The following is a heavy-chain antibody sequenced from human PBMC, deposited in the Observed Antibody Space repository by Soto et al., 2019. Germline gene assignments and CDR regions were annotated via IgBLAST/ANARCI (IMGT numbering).Heavy chain of an antibody. V-gene: IGHV4-39*01. Sequence: PSETLSLTCTASGDTISDTSYYWGWIRQPPGKGLEWVGSIYYSGTTNDNPSLKSRVTISVDTSKNQFSLKLSSVTAADTAVYYCARHQSHSSSYVDPWGQGTLVTVSS. CDR1: GDTISDTSYY. D-gene: IGHD6-13*01. J-gene: IGHJ5*02. CDR2: IYYSGTT. CDR3: ARHQSHSSSYVDP.